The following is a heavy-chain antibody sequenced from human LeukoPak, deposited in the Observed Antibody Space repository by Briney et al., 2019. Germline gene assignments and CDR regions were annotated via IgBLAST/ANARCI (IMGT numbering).Heavy chain of an antibody. D-gene: IGHD6-13*01. CDR1: GGAISSGSYY. J-gene: IGHJ4*02. Sequence: PSQTLSLTCTVSGGAISSGSYYWRWIRHPAGKGLEWIGRIYTSGSTNYNPSLKSRVTISVDTSKNQFSLKLSSVSAADTAVYFCARDNPIAAAVDNRGQGTLGTVSS. V-gene: IGHV4-61*02. CDR3: ARDNPIAAAVDN. CDR2: IYTSGST.